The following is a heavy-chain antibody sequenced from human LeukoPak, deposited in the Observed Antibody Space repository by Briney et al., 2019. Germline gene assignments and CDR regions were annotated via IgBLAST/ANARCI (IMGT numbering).Heavy chain of an antibody. J-gene: IGHJ3*02. CDR3: ARESSIYGSGTDAFDI. CDR2: IYYSGST. V-gene: IGHV4-30-4*01. D-gene: IGHD3-10*01. CDR1: GGSISSGDYY. Sequence: SETLSLTCTVSGGSISSGDYYWSWIRQPPGKGLEWIGYIYYSGSTYYNPSLKSRVTISVDMSKNQFSLKLSPVTAADTAVYYCARESSIYGSGTDAFDIWGQGTMVTVSS.